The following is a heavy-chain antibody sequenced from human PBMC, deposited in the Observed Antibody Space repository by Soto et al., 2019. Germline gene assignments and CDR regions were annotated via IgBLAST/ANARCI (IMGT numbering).Heavy chain of an antibody. Sequence: GGSLRLSCAASGFTFTTYGFNWVRQAPGKGLEWVAGIWHDGSREIYADSVKGRLTISRDDSEDTVYLQMNSLSAEDTAVFYCARELSYGSLDFRGQGALVTVSS. CDR2: IWHDGSRE. V-gene: IGHV3-33*01. CDR1: GFTFTTYG. D-gene: IGHD1-26*01. J-gene: IGHJ1*01. CDR3: ARELSYGSLDF.